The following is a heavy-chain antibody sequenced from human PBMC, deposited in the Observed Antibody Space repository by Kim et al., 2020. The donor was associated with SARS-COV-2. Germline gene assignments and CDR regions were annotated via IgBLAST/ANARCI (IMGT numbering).Heavy chain of an antibody. CDR3: ARDYIGSSGLFDF. Sequence: SETLSLICSVSGDSISNDNFYWTWIRQSAGKGLEWIGRIHISGSTNYSPSLKSRVTISVDTSKNQFSLKLRSVTAADTAVYFCARDYIGSSGLFDFWGQGTLVTVSS. J-gene: IGHJ4*02. V-gene: IGHV4-61*02. CDR1: GDSISNDNFY. CDR2: IHISGST. D-gene: IGHD6-6*01.